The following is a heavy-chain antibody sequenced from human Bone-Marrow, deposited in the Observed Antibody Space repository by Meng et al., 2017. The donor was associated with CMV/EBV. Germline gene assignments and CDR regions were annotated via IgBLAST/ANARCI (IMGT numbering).Heavy chain of an antibody. Sequence: GGSLRLSCAASGFTFSSYWMHWVRQAPGKGLVWVSRINSDGSSTSYADSVKGRFTNSRDNAKNTLYLQMNSLRAEDTAVYYCARDRNYYDSSGYYATLGFDYWGQGTLVTVAS. CDR1: GFTFSSYW. D-gene: IGHD3-22*01. V-gene: IGHV3-74*01. J-gene: IGHJ4*02. CDR3: ARDRNYYDSSGYYATLGFDY. CDR2: INSDGSST.